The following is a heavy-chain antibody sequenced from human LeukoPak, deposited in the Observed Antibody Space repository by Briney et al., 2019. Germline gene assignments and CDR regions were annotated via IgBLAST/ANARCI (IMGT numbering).Heavy chain of an antibody. J-gene: IGHJ5*02. V-gene: IGHV3-15*07. Sequence: GGSLRLSCAASGFTFSNAWMNWVRQAPGKGLEWVGRIKSKTDGGTTDYAAPVKGRFTISRDDSKNTLYLQMNSLKTEDTAVYYCSLFYDFWGFDPWGQGTLVTVSS. CDR1: GFTFSNAW. CDR3: SLFYDFWGFDP. CDR2: IKSKTDGGTT. D-gene: IGHD3-3*01.